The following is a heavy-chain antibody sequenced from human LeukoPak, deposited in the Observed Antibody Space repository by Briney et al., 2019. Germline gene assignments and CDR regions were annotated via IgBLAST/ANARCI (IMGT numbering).Heavy chain of an antibody. CDR3: ARVFYSSRWYYFDY. CDR1: GFTFSSYW. Sequence: GGSLRLSCAASGFTFSSYWMSWVRQAPGKGLEWAASIKQDGSEKSYVDSVKGRFTISRDNAKNSLYLQMNSPRAEDTAVYYCARVFYSSRWYYFDYWGQGTLVTVSS. V-gene: IGHV3-7*04. J-gene: IGHJ4*02. D-gene: IGHD6-13*01. CDR2: IKQDGSEK.